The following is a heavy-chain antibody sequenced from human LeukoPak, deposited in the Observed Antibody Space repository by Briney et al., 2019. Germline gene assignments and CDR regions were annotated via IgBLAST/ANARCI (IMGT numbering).Heavy chain of an antibody. CDR2: TYYRSTWSF. V-gene: IGHV6-1*01. Sequence: SQTLSLTCAISGDSIFTNNVAWNWIRQSPSRGLERLGRTYYRSTWSFDYAVSVKSRITINADTSKNQFSLQLSSVTPEDTAVYYCARGKYTSFDNWGQGTLVTVSS. CDR1: GDSIFTNNVA. CDR3: ARGKYTSFDN. D-gene: IGHD6-6*01. J-gene: IGHJ4*02.